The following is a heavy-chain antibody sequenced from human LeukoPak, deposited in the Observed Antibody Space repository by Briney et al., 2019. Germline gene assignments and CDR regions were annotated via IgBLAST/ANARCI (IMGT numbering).Heavy chain of an antibody. CDR3: ARVTWYFDL. CDR1: GDSVSSNSAA. Sequence: SQTPSLTCAISGDSVSSNSAAWNWIRLSPSSGLEWLGRTYYRSKWYNDYAVSVKSRITINPDTSKNQFSLQLASVSPEDTAVYFCARVTWYFDLWGRGTLVTVSS. J-gene: IGHJ2*01. CDR2: TYYRSKWYN. V-gene: IGHV6-1*01.